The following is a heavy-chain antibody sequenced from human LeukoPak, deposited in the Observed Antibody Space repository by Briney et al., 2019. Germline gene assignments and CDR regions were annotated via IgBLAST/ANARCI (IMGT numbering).Heavy chain of an antibody. CDR1: GFTFSSYW. D-gene: IGHD4-17*01. CDR3: TRGGNDYGVYEGY. CDR2: INSDGSST. J-gene: IGHJ4*02. Sequence: GGSLRLSCAASGFTFSSYWMHWVRQAPGKGLVWVSRINSDGSSTRYADSVKGRFTISRDNAKNTLYLQMNSLSAEDTAVYYCTRGGNDYGVYEGYWGQGTLVTVSS. V-gene: IGHV3-74*01.